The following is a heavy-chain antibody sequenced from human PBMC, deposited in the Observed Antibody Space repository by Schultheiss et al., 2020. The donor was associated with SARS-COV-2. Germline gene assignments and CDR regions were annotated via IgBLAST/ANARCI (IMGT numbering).Heavy chain of an antibody. CDR3: ARSIAVADDYYYYYMDV. J-gene: IGHJ6*03. D-gene: IGHD6-19*01. V-gene: IGHV4-61*10. Sequence: SQTLSLTCTVSGDSINSGTYYWSWIRQPAGKGLEWIGYIYYSGSTNYNPSLKSRVTISVDTSKNQFSLKLSSVTAADTAVYYCARSIAVADDYYYYYMDVWGKGTTVTVSS. CDR2: IYYSGST. CDR1: GDSINSGTYY.